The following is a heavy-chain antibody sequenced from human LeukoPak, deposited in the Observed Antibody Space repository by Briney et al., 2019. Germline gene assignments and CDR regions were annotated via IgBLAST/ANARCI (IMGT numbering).Heavy chain of an antibody. V-gene: IGHV3-33*01. CDR3: ARDGYNFFDY. CDR1: GFTFNNYG. J-gene: IGHJ4*02. Sequence: GGSLRLSCAASGFTFNNYGMHWVRQAPGKGLEWMALIWYDGSNKYYADSVKGRFTISRDNAKNSLYLQMNSLRAEDTAVYFCARDGYNFFDYWGQGTLVTVSS. CDR2: IWYDGSNK. D-gene: IGHD5-24*01.